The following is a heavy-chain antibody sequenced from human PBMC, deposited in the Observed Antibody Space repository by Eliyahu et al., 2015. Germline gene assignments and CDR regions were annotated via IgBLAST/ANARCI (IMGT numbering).Heavy chain of an antibody. D-gene: IGHD3-3*01. CDR1: GGSISSISSY. Sequence: QLQLQESGPGLVKPSETLXLTCTVSGGSISSISSYWGWIRQPPGKGLEWIGSIYYSGGTYYRPSLKSRVTISVDTSKNQFSLNLTSLTAADTTVYYCARQLRSGYYHFDYWGQGTLVTVSS. CDR2: IYYSGGT. J-gene: IGHJ4*02. CDR3: ARQLRSGYYHFDY. V-gene: IGHV4-39*01.